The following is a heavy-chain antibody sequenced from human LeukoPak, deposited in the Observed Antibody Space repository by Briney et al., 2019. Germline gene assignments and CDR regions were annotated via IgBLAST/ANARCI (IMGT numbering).Heavy chain of an antibody. Sequence: GGSLRLSCAASGFTFNTYGMSWVLQTPGKGLEWVATISTSGANTYHADSVKGRFTISRDNSKSTLYLQMNSLRAEDTAVYHCAKKSGDHFHFDFWGQGTLVTVSS. CDR3: AKKSGDHFHFDF. D-gene: IGHD2-21*01. V-gene: IGHV3-23*01. CDR1: GFTFNTYG. J-gene: IGHJ4*02. CDR2: ISTSGANT.